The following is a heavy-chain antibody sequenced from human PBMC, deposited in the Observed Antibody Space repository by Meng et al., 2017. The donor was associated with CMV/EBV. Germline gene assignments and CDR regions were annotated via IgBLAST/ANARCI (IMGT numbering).Heavy chain of an antibody. CDR1: GYSFTSYW. V-gene: IGHV5-51*01. J-gene: IGHJ6*02. CDR2: IYPGDSDT. Sequence: GESLKISCKGSGYSFTSYWIGWVRQMPGKGLEWMGIIYPGDSDTRYSPSFQGQVTISADKSISTAYLQWGSLKASDTAMYYCARSFRFGHSSPTGYYYYGMDVWGQGTTVTVSS. CDR3: ARSFRFGHSSPTGYYYYGMDV. D-gene: IGHD6-13*01.